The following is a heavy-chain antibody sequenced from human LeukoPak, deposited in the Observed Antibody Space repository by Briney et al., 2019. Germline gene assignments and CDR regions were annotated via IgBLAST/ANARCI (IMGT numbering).Heavy chain of an antibody. CDR1: GGSISSYY. CDR3: ARDRSDGSGWYYFDY. D-gene: IGHD6-19*01. J-gene: IGHJ4*02. V-gene: IGHV4-59*01. Sequence: PSETLSLTCTVSGGSISSYYWSWIRQPPGKGLEWIGYIHYSGTTNYHPSLKSRVTIPVDTSKNQFSLKLSSVTAADTAVYYCARDRSDGSGWYYFDYWGQGTLVTVSS. CDR2: IHYSGTT.